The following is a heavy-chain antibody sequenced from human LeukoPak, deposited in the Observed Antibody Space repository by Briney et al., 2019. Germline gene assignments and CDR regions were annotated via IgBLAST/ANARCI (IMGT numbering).Heavy chain of an antibody. CDR3: AKDMDEWLLRSHFDY. D-gene: IGHD3-22*01. V-gene: IGHV3-30*18. CDR1: GFTFSSYG. Sequence: GGSLRLSCAASGFTFSSYGMHWVRQAPGKGLEWVAVISYDGSNKYYADSVKGRFTISRDNSKNTLYLQMNSLRAEDTAVYYCAKDMDEWLLRSHFDYWGQGTLVTVSS. J-gene: IGHJ4*02. CDR2: ISYDGSNK.